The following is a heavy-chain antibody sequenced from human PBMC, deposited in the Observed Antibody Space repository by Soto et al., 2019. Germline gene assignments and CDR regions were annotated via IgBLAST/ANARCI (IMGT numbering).Heavy chain of an antibody. CDR3: ARGWGYSSMDV. CDR1: GGSVSSGSYY. CDR2: IYYSGST. J-gene: IGHJ6*02. Sequence: QVQLQESGPGLVKPSETLSLTCTVSGGSVSSGSYYWSWIRQPPGKGLEWIGYIYYSGSTNYNPSLKSRVTISVDTSKNQFSLKLSSVTAADTAVYYCARGWGYSSMDVWGQGTTVTVSS. D-gene: IGHD4-4*01. V-gene: IGHV4-61*01.